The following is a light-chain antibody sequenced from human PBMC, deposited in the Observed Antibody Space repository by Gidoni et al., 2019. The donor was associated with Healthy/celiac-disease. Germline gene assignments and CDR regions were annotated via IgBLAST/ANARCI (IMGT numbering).Light chain of an antibody. CDR2: DKN. V-gene: IGLV1-51*01. CDR3: GTWDTSLSVPV. Sequence: QSVLPQPPSVSAAPGQKVTISCSGSSSHIGNNYVSCYQPLTGTAPQLPIYDKNKRPSGIPDRFSGSKSGTSATLGITGLQTGDEADYYCGTWDTSLSVPVFGGGTTLTVL. J-gene: IGLJ3*02. CDR1: SSHIGNNY.